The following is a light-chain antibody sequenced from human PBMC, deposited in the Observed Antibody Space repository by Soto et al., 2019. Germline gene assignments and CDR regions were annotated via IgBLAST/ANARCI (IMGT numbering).Light chain of an antibody. V-gene: IGKV1-9*01. CDR3: QQLKSFPLS. CDR1: QGISSS. CDR2: AAS. Sequence: ILLTQSPSSLSASVGDRVTITCRASQGISSSLAWYQQQPGKAPKLLIYAASTLQSGVPSWFSGSGSGTDFTLTISSLQPEDFATYYCQQLKSFPLSFGGGTTVEIK. J-gene: IGKJ4*01.